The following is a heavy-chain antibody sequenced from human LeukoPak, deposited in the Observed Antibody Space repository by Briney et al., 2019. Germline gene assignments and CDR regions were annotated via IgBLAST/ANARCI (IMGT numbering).Heavy chain of an antibody. Sequence: GRSLRLSCAASGFTFSSYGMHWVRQAPGKGLEWVAVIWYDGSNKYYADSVKGRFTTSRDNSKNTLYLQMNSLRAEDTAVYYCARGEYYDSSGCDYWGQGTLVTVSS. CDR1: GFTFSSYG. J-gene: IGHJ4*02. D-gene: IGHD3-22*01. V-gene: IGHV3-33*01. CDR3: ARGEYYDSSGCDY. CDR2: IWYDGSNK.